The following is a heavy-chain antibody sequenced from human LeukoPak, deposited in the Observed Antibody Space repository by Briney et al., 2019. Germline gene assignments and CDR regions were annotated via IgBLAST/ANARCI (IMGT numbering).Heavy chain of an antibody. CDR3: ARAGSSWYWFDP. D-gene: IGHD6-13*01. V-gene: IGHV3-53*01. Sequence: GGSLRLSCAASGFTVSSNYMSWVRQAPGKGLEWVSVIYSGGSTYYADSVKGRFTISRDNSKNTLYLQMNSLRAEDTAVYYCARAGSSWYWFDPWGQGTLVTVSS. CDR2: IYSGGST. CDR1: GFTVSSNY. J-gene: IGHJ5*02.